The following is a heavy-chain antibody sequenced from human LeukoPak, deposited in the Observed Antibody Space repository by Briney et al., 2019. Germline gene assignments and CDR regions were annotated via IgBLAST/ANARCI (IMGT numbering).Heavy chain of an antibody. CDR1: GVSISSSSAY. J-gene: IGHJ4*02. CDR2: IYYSGST. V-gene: IGHV4-61*05. D-gene: IGHD1-26*01. Sequence: SETLSLTCTVSGVSISSSSAYWGWIRQPPGKGLEWIGYIYYSGSTNYNPSLKSRVTISVDTSKNQFSLKLSSVTAADTAVYYCARSVGSERDFDYWGQGTLVTVSS. CDR3: ARSVGSERDFDY.